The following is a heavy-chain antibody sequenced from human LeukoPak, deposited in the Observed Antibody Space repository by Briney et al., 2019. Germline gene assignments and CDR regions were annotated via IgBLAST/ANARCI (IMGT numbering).Heavy chain of an antibody. CDR1: GGTFSSYA. J-gene: IGHJ6*04. V-gene: IGHV1-69*01. CDR2: IIPIFGTA. CDR3: ARAYDFWSGSDV. D-gene: IGHD3-3*01. Sequence: SVKVSCKASGGTFSSYAISWVRQAPGQGLEWMGGIIPIFGTANYAQKFQGRVTITADESTSTAYMELSSLRSEDTAVYYCARAYDFWSGSDVWGKGTTVTVSS.